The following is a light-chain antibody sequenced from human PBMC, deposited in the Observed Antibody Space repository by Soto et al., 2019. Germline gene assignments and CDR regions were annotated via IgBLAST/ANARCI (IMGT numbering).Light chain of an antibody. V-gene: IGKV1-39*01. CDR1: QSISRS. J-gene: IGKJ2*01. CDR3: QQSYNSPMYT. Sequence: DIQMTQSPSSLSASVGDRVTITCRASQSISRSLNWYQQKPGKAPRLLIYAASSLQNGVPSRFSGSGSGTDFTLTISSLQPADAAIYSCQQSYNSPMYTFGQGTTLEIK. CDR2: AAS.